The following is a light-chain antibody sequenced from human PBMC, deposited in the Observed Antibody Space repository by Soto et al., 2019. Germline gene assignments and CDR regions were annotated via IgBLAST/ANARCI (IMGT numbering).Light chain of an antibody. CDR2: DVS. V-gene: IGLV2-11*01. CDR1: SSDVGAYNY. CDR3: CSYAGSYTVV. J-gene: IGLJ2*01. Sequence: QSVLTQPRSVSGSPGQSVTISCTGTSSDVGAYNYVSWYQQHPGEAPKLMIYDVSKRPSGVPDRFSGSKSGNTASLTISGLQAEDEADYSCCSYAGSYTVVFGGGTKVTVL.